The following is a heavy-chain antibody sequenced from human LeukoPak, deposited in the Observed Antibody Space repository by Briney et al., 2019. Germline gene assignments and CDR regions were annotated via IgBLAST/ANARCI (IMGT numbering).Heavy chain of an antibody. D-gene: IGHD6-13*01. Sequence: GGSLRLSCAASGFTFSDYGMHWVRQAPGKGLEWVAVIANDGRDKKYADSVRGRFTISRDNSKNTVYLQMNSLRAEVTAVFYCVKDMKIKAAGYYFDYWGQGTLVTVSS. CDR1: GFTFSDYG. CDR2: IANDGRDK. CDR3: VKDMKIKAAGYYFDY. V-gene: IGHV3-30*18. J-gene: IGHJ4*02.